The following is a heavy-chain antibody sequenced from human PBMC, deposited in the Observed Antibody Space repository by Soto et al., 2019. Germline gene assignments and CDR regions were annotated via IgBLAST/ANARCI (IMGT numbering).Heavy chain of an antibody. V-gene: IGHV3-30*05. CDR1: GFAFSSYG. Sequence: QAQLVESGGGVVQPGRSLRLSCAASGFAFSSYGMHWVRQAPGTGLEWVAVISYDGSLQHYADSVKGRFTISRDNSKSMVLLQMSSLRAGGTAVYYCVSDRGYGHASVPYSWGQGTLVSVSS. D-gene: IGHD5-18*01. CDR3: VSDRGYGHASVPYS. J-gene: IGHJ4*02. CDR2: ISYDGSLQ.